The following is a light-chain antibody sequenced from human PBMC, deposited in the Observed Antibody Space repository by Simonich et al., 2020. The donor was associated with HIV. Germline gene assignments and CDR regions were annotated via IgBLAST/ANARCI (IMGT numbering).Light chain of an antibody. CDR1: QGISSY. CDR3: QQLNSYPPPFT. J-gene: IGKJ3*01. V-gene: IGKV1-9*01. CDR2: AAS. Sequence: IQLTQSPSFLSASVGDRVTITCRASQGISSYLAWYHQKPGKAPKPLIYAASTLQSGVPSRFSGSGSGTEFTLTISSLQPEDFATYYCQQLNSYPPPFTFGPGTKVDVK.